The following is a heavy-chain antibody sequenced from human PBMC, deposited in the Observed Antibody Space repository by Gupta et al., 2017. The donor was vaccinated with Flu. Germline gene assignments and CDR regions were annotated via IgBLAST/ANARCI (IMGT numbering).Heavy chain of an antibody. CDR2: INPHTGAT. V-gene: IGHV1-2*02. J-gene: IGHJ4*02. D-gene: IGHD2-21*02. CDR3: VRGLTYCGGDCSSGDH. CDR1: GYVFTARY. Sequence: QVQLVQSGAEVKQPGASVKVSCTASGYVFTARYIHWVRPAPGTGPEWVGCINPHTGATMYAQTFQGRVTMTEDASNNTVYMELNRLKSGDTALYYCVRGLTYCGGDCSSGDHWGQGTLVAVSS.